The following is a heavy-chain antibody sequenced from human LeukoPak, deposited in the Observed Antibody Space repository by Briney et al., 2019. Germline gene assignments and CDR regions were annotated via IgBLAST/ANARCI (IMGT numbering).Heavy chain of an antibody. D-gene: IGHD6-6*01. Sequence: PGGSLRLSCIASGFALTYSEMTWVRQAPGEGLEWVSYISTTGSAIYYADSLKGRFTISRDNAKNSVYLQMNSLRAEDTGVYYCARVRMSIMDVWGQGTTVTVSS. CDR3: ARVRMSIMDV. CDR1: GFALTYSE. V-gene: IGHV3-48*03. CDR2: ISTTGSAI. J-gene: IGHJ6*02.